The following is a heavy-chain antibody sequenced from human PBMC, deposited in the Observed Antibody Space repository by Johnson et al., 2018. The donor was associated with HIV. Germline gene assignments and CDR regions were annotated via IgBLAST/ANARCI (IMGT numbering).Heavy chain of an antibody. J-gene: IGHJ3*02. CDR2: ISYDGSNK. CDR3: AKDKSNAFDI. Sequence: QVQLVESGGGVVQPGRSLRLSCAASGFSFSNSGMHWVRQAPGKGLEWVAVISYDGSNKYYADSVKGRFTISRDNSKNTLYLQMNSLRAEDTAVYYCAKDKSNAFDIWGQGTMVTVSS. V-gene: IGHV3-30*18. CDR1: GFSFSNSG.